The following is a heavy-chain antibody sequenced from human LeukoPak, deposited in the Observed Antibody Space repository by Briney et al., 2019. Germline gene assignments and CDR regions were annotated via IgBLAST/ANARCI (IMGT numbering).Heavy chain of an antibody. D-gene: IGHD6-13*01. CDR3: AREGLKRSIAAAGPAGYFDY. CDR2: IIPIFGTA. Sequence: GASVKVSCKASGGTFSSYAISWVRQAPGQGLEWMGGIIPIFGTANYAQKFQGRVTITTDESTSTAYMELSSLRSEDTAVYYCAREGLKRSIAAAGPAGYFDYWGQGTLVTVSS. V-gene: IGHV1-69*05. CDR1: GGTFSSYA. J-gene: IGHJ4*02.